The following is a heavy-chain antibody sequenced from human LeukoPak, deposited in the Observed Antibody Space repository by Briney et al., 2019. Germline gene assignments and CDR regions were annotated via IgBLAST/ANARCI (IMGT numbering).Heavy chain of an antibody. CDR3: GKGLRGIGDP. J-gene: IGHJ5*02. V-gene: IGHV3-23*01. CDR1: GFTFSSYA. D-gene: IGHD1-26*01. CDR2: ISVSGGST. Sequence: GGSLRLSCVASGFTFSSYAMSWVRQAPGKGLEWVSSISVSGGSTNYAGSVKGRFTISRDNSKNTLYLQMSSLRAEDTAVYYCGKGLRGIGDPWGQGTLVTVSS.